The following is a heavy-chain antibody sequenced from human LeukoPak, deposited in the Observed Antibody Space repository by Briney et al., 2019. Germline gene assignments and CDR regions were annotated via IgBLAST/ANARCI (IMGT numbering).Heavy chain of an antibody. D-gene: IGHD4-23*01. V-gene: IGHV4-59*08. CDR1: GDSLSRSS. Sequence: SETLSLTCTVSGDSLSRSSWSWIRQSPGGGLEWIGYMFYGGTTNHNPSLKGRVTMSMVTSKDQFSLSLSSVTAADTAVYFCVRHWVHDFGGSDWYFDLWGRGTLVIVSS. CDR2: MFYGGTT. J-gene: IGHJ2*01. CDR3: VRHWVHDFGGSDWYFDL.